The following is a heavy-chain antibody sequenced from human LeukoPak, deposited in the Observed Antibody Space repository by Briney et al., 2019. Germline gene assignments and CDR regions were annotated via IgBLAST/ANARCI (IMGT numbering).Heavy chain of an antibody. CDR2: INHSGST. CDR3: ARVVWDGVIVAVQPAATPGSIDY. V-gene: IGHV4-34*01. D-gene: IGHD2-2*01. J-gene: IGHJ4*02. Sequence: PSETLSLTCAVYGGSFSGYYWSWIRQPPGKGLEWIGEINHSGSTNYNPSLKSRVTISVDTSKNQFSLNLSSVAAADTAVYYCARVVWDGVIVAVQPAATPGSIDYWGQGTLVTVSS. CDR1: GGSFSGYY.